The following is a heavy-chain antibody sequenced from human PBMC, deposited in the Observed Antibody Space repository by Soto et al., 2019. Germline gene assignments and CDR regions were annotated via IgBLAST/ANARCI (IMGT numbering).Heavy chain of an antibody. D-gene: IGHD4-17*01. J-gene: IGHJ2*01. V-gene: IGHV3-30*14. CDR1: GFTFSSYA. Sequence: QVQLVESGGGVVQPGRSLRLSCAASGFTFSSYAMHWVRQAPGKGLEWVAVISYDGSNKYYADSVKGRFTISRDNSKNTLYLQMNRLKGEDTAVYLCGSPLSVTIDWYFDLWGRGTLVTVSS. CDR2: ISYDGSNK. CDR3: GSPLSVTIDWYFDL.